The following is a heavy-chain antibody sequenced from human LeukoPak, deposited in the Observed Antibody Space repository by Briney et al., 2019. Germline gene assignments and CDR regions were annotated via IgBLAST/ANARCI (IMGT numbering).Heavy chain of an antibody. CDR2: INPNSGGT. D-gene: IGHD2-2*01. V-gene: IGHV1-2*06. J-gene: IGHJ6*02. CDR1: GYTFTGYY. Sequence: GGSVKVSCKASGYTFTGYYMHWVRQAPGQGLEWMGRINPNSGGTYYAQKFQGRVTMTRDTSISTAYMELSRLRSDDTAVYYCARHFLEYQPNYYGMDVWGQGTTVTVSS. CDR3: ARHFLEYQPNYYGMDV.